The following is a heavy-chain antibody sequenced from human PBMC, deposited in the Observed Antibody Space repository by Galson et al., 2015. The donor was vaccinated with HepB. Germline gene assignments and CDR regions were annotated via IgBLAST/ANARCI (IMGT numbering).Heavy chain of an antibody. Sequence: SVKVSCKASGGTFSSYAISWVRQAPGQGLEWMGGIIPIFGTANYAQKFQGRVTITADESTSTAYMELSSLRSEDTAVYYCARGRRRCSSTSCYTDAGDYWGQGTLATVSS. J-gene: IGHJ4*02. CDR3: ARGRRRCSSTSCYTDAGDY. V-gene: IGHV1-69*13. CDR2: IIPIFGTA. CDR1: GGTFSSYA. D-gene: IGHD2-2*02.